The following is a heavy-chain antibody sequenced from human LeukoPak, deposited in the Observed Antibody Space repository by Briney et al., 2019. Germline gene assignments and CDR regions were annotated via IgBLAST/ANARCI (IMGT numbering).Heavy chain of an antibody. V-gene: IGHV1-69*13. D-gene: IGHD3-22*01. Sequence: SVKVSCKASGYTFTSYDINWVRQATGQGLEWMGGIIPIFGTANYAQKFQGRVTITADESTSTAYMELSSLRSEDTAVYYCAYLPYYYDSSGYYYSSAYFQHWGQGTLVTVSS. J-gene: IGHJ1*01. CDR1: GYTFTSYD. CDR3: AYLPYYYDSSGYYYSSAYFQH. CDR2: IIPIFGTA.